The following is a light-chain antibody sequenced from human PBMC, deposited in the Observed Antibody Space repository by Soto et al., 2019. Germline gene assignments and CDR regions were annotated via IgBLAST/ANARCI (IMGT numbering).Light chain of an antibody. Sequence: QSALIQPAAVSWSPGQSITISCTGTSSDVGGSNYVSWYQHHPHRAPKLLIYEVSYRPSGVSNRFSGSKSDTTASLTISGLQAEDEAHHYCSSYPSSNTLEVFGIGTKANVL. V-gene: IGLV2-14*01. J-gene: IGLJ1*01. CDR1: SSDVGGSNY. CDR2: EVS. CDR3: SSYPSSNTLEV.